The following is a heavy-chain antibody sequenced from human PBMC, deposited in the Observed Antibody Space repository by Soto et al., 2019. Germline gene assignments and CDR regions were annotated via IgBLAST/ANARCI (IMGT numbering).Heavy chain of an antibody. V-gene: IGHV3-30*18. CDR1: GFTFSSYG. CDR2: ISHDGSNR. D-gene: IGHD3-22*01. Sequence: PGGSLRLSCAASGFTFSSYGMQWVRQAPGRGLAWVAVISHDGSNRYYEDSVKGRFTISRDNYKNTLDLQMKSLIAEDTAIYYYAKKVSSGLRSGLGDYWGQGTLATVSS. CDR3: AKKVSSGLRSGLGDY. J-gene: IGHJ4*02.